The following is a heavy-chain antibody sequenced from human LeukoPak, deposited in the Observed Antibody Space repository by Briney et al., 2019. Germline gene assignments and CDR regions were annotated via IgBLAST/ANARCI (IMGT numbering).Heavy chain of an antibody. CDR2: IIPIFGTA. CDR3: ARMDIVATISTNKNWFDP. CDR1: GGTFSSYA. V-gene: IGHV1-69*13. J-gene: IGHJ5*02. Sequence: SVKVSCKASGGTFSSYAISWVRQAPGQGLEWMGGIIPIFGTANYAQKFQGRVTITAGESTSTAYMELSSLRSEDTAVYYCARMDIVATISTNKNWFDPWGQGTLVTVSS. D-gene: IGHD5-12*01.